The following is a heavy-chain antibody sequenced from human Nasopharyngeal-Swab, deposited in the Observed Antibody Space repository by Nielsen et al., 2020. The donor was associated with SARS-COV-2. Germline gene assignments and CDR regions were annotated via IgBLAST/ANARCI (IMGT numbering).Heavy chain of an antibody. CDR1: GGSISSYY. Sequence: SETLSLTCTVSGGSISSYYWSWIRQPPGKGLEWIGYIYYSGSTNSNPSSKSRVTISVDTSKNQFSLKLSYVNAADTAVYYCASRLRGYCSGDSCYPNGMDVWGQGTTVTVSS. V-gene: IGHV4-59*01. CDR2: IYYSGST. D-gene: IGHD2-15*01. J-gene: IGHJ6*02. CDR3: ASRLRGYCSGDSCYPNGMDV.